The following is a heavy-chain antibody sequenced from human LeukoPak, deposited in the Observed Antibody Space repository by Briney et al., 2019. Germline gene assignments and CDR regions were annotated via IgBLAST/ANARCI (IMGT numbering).Heavy chain of an antibody. J-gene: IGHJ4*02. Sequence: GESLKISCEGSGYSFTSYWIGWVRQMPGKGLEWMGIIYPGDSDTRYSPSFQGQVTISADKSISTAYLQWSSLKASDTAMHYCARSTYCSGGSCYIDYWGQGTLVTVSS. CDR1: GYSFTSYW. D-gene: IGHD2-15*01. CDR3: ARSTYCSGGSCYIDY. CDR2: IYPGDSDT. V-gene: IGHV5-51*01.